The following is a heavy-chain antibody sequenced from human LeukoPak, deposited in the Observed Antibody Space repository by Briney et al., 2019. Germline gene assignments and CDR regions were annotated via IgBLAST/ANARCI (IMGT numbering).Heavy chain of an antibody. CDR3: AREVSRDGYNYYFDY. CDR2: ISSSGSTI. CDR1: GFTFSDYY. J-gene: IGHJ4*02. Sequence: GGSLRLSCAASGFTFSDYYMSWIRQAPGKGLEWVSYISSSGSTIYYADSVKGRFTISRDNAKNSLYLQMNSLRAEDTAVYYCAREVSRDGYNYYFDYWGQGTLVTVSS. V-gene: IGHV3-11*04. D-gene: IGHD5-24*01.